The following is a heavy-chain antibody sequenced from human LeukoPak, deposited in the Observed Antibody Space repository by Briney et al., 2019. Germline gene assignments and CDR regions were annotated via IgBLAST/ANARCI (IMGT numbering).Heavy chain of an antibody. CDR2: IYTSGST. Sequence: SETLSLTCTVSGGSISSYYWSWIRQPAGKGLEWIGRIYTSGSTNYNPSLKSRVTMSVDTSKNQFSLKLSSVTAADTAVYYYARARIAVAGTGSYWYFDLWGRGTLVTVSS. V-gene: IGHV4-4*07. J-gene: IGHJ2*01. D-gene: IGHD6-19*01. CDR3: ARARIAVAGTGSYWYFDL. CDR1: GGSISSYY.